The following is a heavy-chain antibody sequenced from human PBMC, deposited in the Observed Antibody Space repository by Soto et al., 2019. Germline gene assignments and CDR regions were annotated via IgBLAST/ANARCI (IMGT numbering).Heavy chain of an antibody. CDR3: ARGGTFAYDTSGYSVY. V-gene: IGHV1-2*02. J-gene: IGHJ4*02. Sequence: VSVKVSCKTSGYTFSAYYMHWVRQAPGQGLEWMGWINPKSGGTLYAQKFQGRVTMTRDTSISTAYMELIRLRSDDTAVYYCARGGTFAYDTSGYSVYWGQGTLVTVSS. D-gene: IGHD3-22*01. CDR2: INPKSGGT. CDR1: GYTFSAYY.